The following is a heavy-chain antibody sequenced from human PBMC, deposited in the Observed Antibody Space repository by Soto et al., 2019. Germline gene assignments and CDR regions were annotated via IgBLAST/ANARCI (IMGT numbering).Heavy chain of an antibody. CDR3: ARDTAWNYTFDY. V-gene: IGHV1-69*04. CDR2: IIPILGIA. J-gene: IGHJ4*02. D-gene: IGHD1-7*01. Sequence: SVKVSCKASGGTFSSYTISWVRQAPGQGLEWMGRIIPILGIANYAQKFQGRVTITADKSTSTAYMELSSLRSEDTAVYYCARDTAWNYTFDYWGQGTLVTVSS. CDR1: GGTFSSYT.